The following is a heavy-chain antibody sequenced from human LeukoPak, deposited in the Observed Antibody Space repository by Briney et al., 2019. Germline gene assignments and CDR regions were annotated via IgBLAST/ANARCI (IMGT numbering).Heavy chain of an antibody. V-gene: IGHV3-23*01. CDR2: ISGSGAMT. CDR3: ARGRSYYDSSGSDAFDI. Sequence: GGSLRLSCAASGFTLSNHAMIWVRQAPGKGLEWVSSISGSGAMTYYADSVKGRFTISRDNAMDTLYLQMNSLRAEDTAVYYCARGRSYYDSSGSDAFDIWGQGTMVTVSS. D-gene: IGHD3-22*01. CDR1: GFTLSNHA. J-gene: IGHJ3*02.